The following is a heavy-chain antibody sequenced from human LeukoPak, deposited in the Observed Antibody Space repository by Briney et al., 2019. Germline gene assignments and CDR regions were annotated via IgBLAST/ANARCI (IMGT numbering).Heavy chain of an antibody. V-gene: IGHV4-59*08. CDR3: ARHGYNYGPYYFDY. J-gene: IGHJ4*02. CDR1: GGSTSSYY. Sequence: SKTLSLTCTVSGGSTSSYYWSWIRQPPGKGLEWIGYISYSGDTNYNPSLKSRVTISLDTSKNQFSLKLSSVTAADTAVYYCARHGYNYGPYYFDYWGQGTLVTVSS. D-gene: IGHD5-18*01. CDR2: ISYSGDT.